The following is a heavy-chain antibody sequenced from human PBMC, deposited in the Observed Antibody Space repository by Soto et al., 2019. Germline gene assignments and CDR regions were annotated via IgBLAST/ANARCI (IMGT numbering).Heavy chain of an antibody. CDR2: ISGYGGST. Sequence: VQLLESGGGLVQPGGSLTVSCAASGFTFGAHPMSWVRLAPGKGLEWVSTISGYGGSTYYPDSLKGRFIISRDNSQNTPYLQIKTLRAVHTAIYFCAKQRTTVTTRLDYGGQGAVVSVSS. V-gene: IGHV3-23*01. CDR3: AKQRTTVTTRLDY. CDR1: GFTFGAHP. J-gene: IGHJ4*02. D-gene: IGHD4-17*01.